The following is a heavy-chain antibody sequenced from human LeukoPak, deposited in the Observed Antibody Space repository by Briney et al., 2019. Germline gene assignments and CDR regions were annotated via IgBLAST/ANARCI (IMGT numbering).Heavy chain of an antibody. CDR3: ARDRHRGQWQHAFDI. CDR2: ISGSGGRT. Sequence: PGGSLRLSCAASGFTFSNYAMSWVRQAPGKGLEWVSAISGSGGRTYYADSVKGRFTISRDNSKNTLYLQMNSLRAEDTALYYCARDRHRGQWQHAFDIWGQGTMVTVSS. D-gene: IGHD6-19*01. V-gene: IGHV3-23*01. J-gene: IGHJ3*02. CDR1: GFTFSNYA.